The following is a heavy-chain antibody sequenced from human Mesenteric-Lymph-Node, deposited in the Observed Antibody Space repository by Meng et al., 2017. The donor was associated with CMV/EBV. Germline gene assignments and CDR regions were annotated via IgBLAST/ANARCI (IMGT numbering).Heavy chain of an antibody. J-gene: IGHJ4*02. CDR3: AKGLLDYDSSGYYYDY. Sequence: GESLKISCAASGFTFSNYAMSWVRQAPGKGLEWVSLTLSGDGSTYHADSVKGRFTISRDNSKTTVYLQMNSLRAEDTAVYYCAKGLLDYDSSGYYYDYWGQGALVTVSS. D-gene: IGHD3-22*01. V-gene: IGHV3-23*03. CDR2: TLSGDGST. CDR1: GFTFSNYA.